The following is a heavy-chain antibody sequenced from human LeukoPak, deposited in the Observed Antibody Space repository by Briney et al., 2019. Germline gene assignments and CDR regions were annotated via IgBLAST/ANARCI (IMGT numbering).Heavy chain of an antibody. J-gene: IGHJ4*02. D-gene: IGHD6-13*01. Sequence: GGSLRLSCAASGFTFSSYAMHWVRQAPGKGLERVAVISYDGSNKYYADSVKGRFTISRDNSKNTLYLQMNSLRAEDTAVYYCAKFGIAAAGTDFDYWGQGTLVTVSS. CDR2: ISYDGSNK. CDR1: GFTFSSYA. CDR3: AKFGIAAAGTDFDY. V-gene: IGHV3-30-3*02.